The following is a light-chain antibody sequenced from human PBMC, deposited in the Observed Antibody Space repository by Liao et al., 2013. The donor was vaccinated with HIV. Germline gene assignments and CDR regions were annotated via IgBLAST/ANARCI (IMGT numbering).Light chain of an antibody. CDR1: YLGDKH. CDR2: QDN. J-gene: IGLJ2*01. V-gene: IGLV3-1*01. CDR3: QAWDSSAEMV. Sequence: SYELTQPPSVSVSPGQTATITCYGIYLGDKHVCWYQQRPGQSPVLLICQDNKRPSGIPERFSGSNSGNTATLTISGTQPVDEAEYFCQAWDSSAEMVFGGGTTLTVL.